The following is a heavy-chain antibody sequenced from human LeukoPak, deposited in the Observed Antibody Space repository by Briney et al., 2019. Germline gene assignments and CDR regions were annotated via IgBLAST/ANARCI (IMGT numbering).Heavy chain of an antibody. CDR1: GYTLTGYY. D-gene: IGHD6-19*01. CDR2: INPNSGGT. J-gene: IGHJ4*02. V-gene: IGHV1-2*02. Sequence: GASVKVSCKAFGYTLTGYYMTWVQQAPGQGLEWMGWINPNSGGTNYAQKFQGRVTMTRDTSISTAYMELSRLRSDDTAVYYCARGVAVAGTADYWGQGTLVTVSS. CDR3: ARGVAVAGTADY.